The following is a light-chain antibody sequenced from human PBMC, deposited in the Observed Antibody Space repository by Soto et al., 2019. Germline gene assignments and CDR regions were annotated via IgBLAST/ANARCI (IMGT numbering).Light chain of an antibody. V-gene: IGKV3-15*01. J-gene: IGKJ5*01. CDR3: QQYNNYPPIT. Sequence: EIVMTQSPATLSVSLGERATLSCRASQSISTNLAWYQQKVGQAPRLIIYGAYTRATGIPARFSGSGSGTEFTLTISSLQSEDFAVYHCQQYNNYPPITCGQGTRLEIK. CDR1: QSISTN. CDR2: GAY.